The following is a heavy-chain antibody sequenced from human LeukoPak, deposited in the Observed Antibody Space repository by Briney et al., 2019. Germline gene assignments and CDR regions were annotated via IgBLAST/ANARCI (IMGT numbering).Heavy chain of an antibody. J-gene: IGHJ6*03. D-gene: IGHD6-6*01. CDR1: GGSISSSNW. V-gene: IGHV4-4*02. CDR3: VTGSSSLAYMDV. CDR2: IYHSGST. Sequence: SETLSLTCAVSGGSISSSNWWSWVRQPPGKGLEWIGEIYHSGSTNYNPSLKSRVTISVDKSKNQFSLKLNSVTAADTAVYYCVTGSSSLAYMDVWGKGTTVTVSS.